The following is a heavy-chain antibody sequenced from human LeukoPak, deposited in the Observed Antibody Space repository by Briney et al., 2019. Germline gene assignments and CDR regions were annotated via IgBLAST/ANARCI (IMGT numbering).Heavy chain of an antibody. CDR3: AKAANWGSFDY. Sequence: GRSLRLSCAASGFTFSRYGMHWVRQAPGKGPEWVAVISYDGNSKYYADSVKGRFTISRDNSKNTLYLQMNSLRAEDTAVYYCAKAANWGSFDYWGQGTLVTVSS. CDR2: ISYDGNSK. CDR1: GFTFSRYG. J-gene: IGHJ4*02. D-gene: IGHD7-27*01. V-gene: IGHV3-30*18.